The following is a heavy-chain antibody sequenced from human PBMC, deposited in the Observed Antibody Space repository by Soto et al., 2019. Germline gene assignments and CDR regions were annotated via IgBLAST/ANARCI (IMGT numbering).Heavy chain of an antibody. CDR2: IRTKTDGETT. Sequence: EVQVVESGGGLVKPGGSLRLACVASGFTFKNAWMNWVRQAPGKGLEWIGRIRTKTDGETTEYAAPIKGRFTISRDDSKNMLALQMSILISDDTVVYYRATGNYGTFDIWGQGTMVTVSS. D-gene: IGHD4-17*01. CDR3: ATGNYGTFDI. CDR1: GFTFKNAW. J-gene: IGHJ3*02. V-gene: IGHV3-15*01.